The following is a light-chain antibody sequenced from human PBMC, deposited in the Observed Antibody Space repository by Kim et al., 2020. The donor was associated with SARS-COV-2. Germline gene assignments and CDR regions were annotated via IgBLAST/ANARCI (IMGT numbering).Light chain of an antibody. CDR3: QAWDSSTVV. Sequence: SYELTQPPSVSVSPGQTASITCSGDKLGDKYACWYQQKPGQSPVLVIYQHNKRPSGIPERFSGSNFGNTATLTISGTQAMDEADYYCQAWDSSTVVFGTGTQLTVL. J-gene: IGLJ2*01. V-gene: IGLV3-1*01. CDR2: QHN. CDR1: KLGDKY.